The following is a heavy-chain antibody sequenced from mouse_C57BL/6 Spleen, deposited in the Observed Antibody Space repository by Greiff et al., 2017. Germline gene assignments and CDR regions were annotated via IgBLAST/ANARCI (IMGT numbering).Heavy chain of an antibody. CDR3: ARHSYDGKHWFAY. V-gene: IGHV1-55*01. J-gene: IGHJ3*01. Sequence: VQLQQPGAELVKPGASVKMSCKASGYTFTSYWITWVKQRPGQGLEWIGDIYPGSGSTNYNEKFKSKATLTVDTSSSTAYMQLSSLTSEDSAVYDGARHSYDGKHWFAYWGQGTLVTVSA. D-gene: IGHD2-1*01. CDR2: IYPGSGST. CDR1: GYTFTSYW.